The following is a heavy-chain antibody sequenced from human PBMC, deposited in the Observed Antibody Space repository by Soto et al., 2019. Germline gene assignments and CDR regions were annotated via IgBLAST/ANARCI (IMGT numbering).Heavy chain of an antibody. D-gene: IGHD1-26*01. V-gene: IGHV1-18*01. CDR2: ISPFNGHT. Sequence: QVQLVQSGGEVKRPGASVKVSCKPSGYTFTNYVIDWVRQAPGQGLEWMGWISPFNGHTKYAQKFQGRVTLTTDPSTSTAYMELTSLRFDDTAVYYCARDAGGGSYLAYWGQGTLVTVST. CDR3: ARDAGGGSYLAY. CDR1: GYTFTNYV. J-gene: IGHJ4*02.